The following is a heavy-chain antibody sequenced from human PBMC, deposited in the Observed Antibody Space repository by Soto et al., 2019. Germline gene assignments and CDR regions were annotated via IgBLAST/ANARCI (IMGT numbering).Heavy chain of an antibody. Sequence: PSETLSLTCAVSGGSISSSNWWSWVRQPPGKGLEWIGEIYHSGSTNYNPSLKSRVTISVDKSKNQFSLKLSSVTAADTAVYYCARARITIFGVVIIPDYFDYWGQGTLVTVSS. CDR2: IYHSGST. J-gene: IGHJ4*02. D-gene: IGHD3-3*01. CDR1: GGSISSSNW. V-gene: IGHV4-4*02. CDR3: ARARITIFGVVIIPDYFDY.